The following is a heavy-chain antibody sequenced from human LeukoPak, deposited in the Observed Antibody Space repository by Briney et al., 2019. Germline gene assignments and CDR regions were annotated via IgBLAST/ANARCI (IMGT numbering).Heavy chain of an antibody. V-gene: IGHV4-4*07. CDR3: ARESVGATYFDY. D-gene: IGHD1-26*01. J-gene: IGHJ4*02. CDR2: IYSSGST. Sequence: SETLSLTCTLSGGSISSYYWSWIRQPAGKGLEWIGRIYSSGSTNYNPSLKSRVTMSADTSKNQISLKLSSVTAADTAVYYCARESVGATYFDYWGQGTLVTVSS. CDR1: GGSISSYY.